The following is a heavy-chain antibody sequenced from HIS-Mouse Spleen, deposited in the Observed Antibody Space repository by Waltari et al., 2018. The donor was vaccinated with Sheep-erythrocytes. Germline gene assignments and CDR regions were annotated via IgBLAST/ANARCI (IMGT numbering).Heavy chain of an antibody. CDR1: GGPTSSSSYY. V-gene: IGHV4-39*02. CDR2: IYYSVST. Sequence: QLQLQESGPGLVKPSETLSLTCTVSGGPTSSSSYYWDWFRQTPGKGLEWIGSIYYSVSTSSNPSLKRRVTISVDTSKNQFSLKLSSVTAADTAVYYCARDTNWGGDAFDIWGQGTMVTVSS. CDR3: ARDTNWGGDAFDI. D-gene: IGHD7-27*01. J-gene: IGHJ3*02.